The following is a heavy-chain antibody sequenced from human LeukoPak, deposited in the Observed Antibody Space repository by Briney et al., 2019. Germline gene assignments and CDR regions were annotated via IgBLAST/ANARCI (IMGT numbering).Heavy chain of an antibody. CDR1: GGTFSSYA. Sequence: SVTASCKASGGTFSSYAISWVRQAPGQGREWMGGIIPIFGTANYAQKFQGRVTITADESTSTAYMELSSLRSEDTAVYYCAMGIAAAVGAFDIWGQGTMVTVSS. D-gene: IGHD6-13*01. J-gene: IGHJ3*02. V-gene: IGHV1-69*01. CDR3: AMGIAAAVGAFDI. CDR2: IIPIFGTA.